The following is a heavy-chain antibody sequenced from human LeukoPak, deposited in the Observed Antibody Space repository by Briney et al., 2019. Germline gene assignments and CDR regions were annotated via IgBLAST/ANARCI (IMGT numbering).Heavy chain of an antibody. J-gene: IGHJ4*02. CDR1: GGSFSGYY. D-gene: IGHD2-15*01. Sequence: PSETLSLTCAVYGGSFSGYYWSWIRQPPGKGLEWIGEINHSGSTNYNPSLKSRVTISVDTSKNQFSLKLSSVTPADTAVYYCARVVVVAATQYYFDYWGQGTLVTVSS. CDR2: INHSGST. V-gene: IGHV4-34*01. CDR3: ARVVVVAATQYYFDY.